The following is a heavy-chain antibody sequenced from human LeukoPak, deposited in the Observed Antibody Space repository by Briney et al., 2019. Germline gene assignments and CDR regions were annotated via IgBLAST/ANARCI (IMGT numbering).Heavy chain of an antibody. CDR3: ARGSFLVPAADYYGMDV. V-gene: IGHV4-30-4*01. J-gene: IGHJ6*02. CDR1: GGSISSGDYY. CDR2: IYYSGST. D-gene: IGHD2-2*01. Sequence: PSETLSLTCTVSGGSISSGDYYWSWIRQPPGKGLEWIGYIYYSGSTYYNPSLKSRVTISVDTSKNQFSLKLSSVTAADTAVYYCARGSFLVPAADYYGMDVWGQGTTVTVSS.